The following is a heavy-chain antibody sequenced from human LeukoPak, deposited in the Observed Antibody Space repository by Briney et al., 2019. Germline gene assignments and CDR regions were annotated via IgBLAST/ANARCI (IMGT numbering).Heavy chain of an antibody. CDR3: ARSSYSSSSSV. Sequence: GSLRLSCAASGFTFNIYAMHWVRQAPGKGLEWVAVISYDGSNKKYADSVKGRFTISRDNSKNTLYLQMNSLRTEDTAVYYCARSSYSSSSSVWGQGTMVTVSS. V-gene: IGHV3-30*04. D-gene: IGHD6-6*01. CDR1: GFTFNIYA. J-gene: IGHJ3*01. CDR2: ISYDGSNK.